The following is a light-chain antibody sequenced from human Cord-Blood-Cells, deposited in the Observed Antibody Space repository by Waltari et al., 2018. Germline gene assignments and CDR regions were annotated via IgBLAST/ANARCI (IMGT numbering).Light chain of an antibody. CDR3: QQYNSYSPGYT. J-gene: IGKJ2*01. CDR1: QSISSW. V-gene: IGKV1-5*01. Sequence: DIQMTQSPSTLSASVGDRVTIPGRASQSISSWLAWYQQKPGKAPKLLIYDASSLESGVPSRFSGSGSGTEFTLTISSLQPDDLATYYCQQYNSYSPGYTFGQGTKLEIK. CDR2: DAS.